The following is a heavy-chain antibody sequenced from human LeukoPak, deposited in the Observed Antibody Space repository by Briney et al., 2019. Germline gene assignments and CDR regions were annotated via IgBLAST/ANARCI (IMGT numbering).Heavy chain of an antibody. D-gene: IGHD2-2*01. V-gene: IGHV5-51*01. CDR3: AKIYCSSTSCYVNWFDP. Sequence: PGESLKISCKGSGYTFTNYWIGWVRQMPGKGLEWMGIIYPGDSDTRYSPSFQGQVTISADKSISTAYLQWSSLKASDTAMYYCAKIYCSSTSCYVNWFDPWGQGTLVTVSS. CDR2: IYPGDSDT. CDR1: GYTFTNYW. J-gene: IGHJ5*02.